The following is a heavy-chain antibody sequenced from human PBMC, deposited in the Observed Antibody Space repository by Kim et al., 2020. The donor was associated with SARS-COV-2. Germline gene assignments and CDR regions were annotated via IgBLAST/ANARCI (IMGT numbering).Heavy chain of an antibody. CDR2: ISIYNGNT. V-gene: IGHV1-18*01. D-gene: IGHD3-16*01. CDR1: GYTFTSYG. J-gene: IGHJ4*02. Sequence: ASVKVSCKTSGYTFTSYGMNWVRQAPGQGLELMGWISIYNGNTKYAQRFQGRVTMTTDTSTTTAYMELRSLRSDDTAVYYCARDGVFGFDYWGQGTLVTVSS. CDR3: ARDGVFGFDY.